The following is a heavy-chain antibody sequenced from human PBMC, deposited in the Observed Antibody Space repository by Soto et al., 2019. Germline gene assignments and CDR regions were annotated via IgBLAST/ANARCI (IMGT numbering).Heavy chain of an antibody. J-gene: IGHJ4*02. Sequence: SETLSLTCTVSGGSISSSSYYWGWIRQPPGKGLEWIGEINHSGSTNYNPSLKSRVTISVDTSKNQFSLKLSSVTAADTAVYYCARGISGYGRVDSYWGQGTLVTVSS. CDR1: GGSISSSSYY. D-gene: IGHD5-12*01. CDR2: INHSGST. V-gene: IGHV4-39*07. CDR3: ARGISGYGRVDSY.